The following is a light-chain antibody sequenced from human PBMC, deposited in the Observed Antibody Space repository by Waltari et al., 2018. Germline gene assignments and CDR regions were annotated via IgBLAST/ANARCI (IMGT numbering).Light chain of an antibody. Sequence: EIVLTQSPGTLSLSPGERATLSCRASQSVGSSYLAWYQQKPGQAPRLLIYGASRRATGIPDRFSGSGSGTDFTRTISRLEPEDFAVYYCQQYGSSYAFGQGTKLEIK. V-gene: IGKV3-20*01. J-gene: IGKJ2*01. CDR1: QSVGSSY. CDR2: GAS. CDR3: QQYGSSYA.